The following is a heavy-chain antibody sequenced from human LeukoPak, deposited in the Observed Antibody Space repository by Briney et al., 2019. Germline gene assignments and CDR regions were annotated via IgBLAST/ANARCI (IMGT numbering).Heavy chain of an antibody. CDR1: VGSFSNYH. Sequence: SETLSLTCAVYVGSFSNYHWTWIRQPPGKGLEWIGEINHSGSTNCNPSLKSRVTISVDTSKNQFSLKLNSVTAADTAVYYCARVRYCSTNRCYDREFDNWGQGTLVTVSS. CDR2: INHSGST. D-gene: IGHD2-2*01. J-gene: IGHJ4*02. CDR3: ARVRYCSTNRCYDREFDN. V-gene: IGHV4-34*01.